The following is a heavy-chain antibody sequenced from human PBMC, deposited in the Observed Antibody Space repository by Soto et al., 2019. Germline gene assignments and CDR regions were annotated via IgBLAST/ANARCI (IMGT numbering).Heavy chain of an antibody. CDR3: ASPYDSSGPWHDAFDI. CDR2: FDPEDGET. CDR1: GYTLTELS. Sequence: SSVKVSCKVSGYTLTELSLHWVRQAPGKGLEWMGGFDPEDGETIYAQKFQGRVTMTEDTSTDTAYMELSSLRSEDTAVYYCASPYDSSGPWHDAFDIWGQGTMVTVSS. J-gene: IGHJ3*02. D-gene: IGHD3-22*01. V-gene: IGHV1-24*01.